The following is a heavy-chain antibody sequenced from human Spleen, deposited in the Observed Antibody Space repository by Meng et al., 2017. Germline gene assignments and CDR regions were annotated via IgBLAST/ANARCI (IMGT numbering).Heavy chain of an antibody. J-gene: IGHJ3*02. V-gene: IGHV3-74*01. CDR3: ARVHSSGYAFDI. CDR1: GFTFSSYW. Sequence: GESLKISCAASGFTFSSYWMHWVRQAPGKGLVWVSRINSDGSSTSYADSVKGRFTISRDNAKNRLYLQMNSLRAEDTAVYYCARVHSSGYAFDIWGQGTMVTVSS. D-gene: IGHD6-19*01. CDR2: INSDGSST.